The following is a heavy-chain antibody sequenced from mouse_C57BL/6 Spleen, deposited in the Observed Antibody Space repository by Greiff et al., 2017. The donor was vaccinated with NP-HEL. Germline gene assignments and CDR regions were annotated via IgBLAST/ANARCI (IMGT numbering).Heavy chain of an antibody. D-gene: IGHD2-3*01. V-gene: IGHV5-9*01. CDR3: ATIYDGYGDY. Sequence: EVQLVESGGGLVKPGGSLKLSCAASGFTFSSYTMSWVRQTPEKRLEWVATISGGGGNTYYPDSVKGRFTISRDNAKNTLYLQMSSLRSEDTALYYCATIYDGYGDYWGQGTTLTVSS. J-gene: IGHJ2*01. CDR2: ISGGGGNT. CDR1: GFTFSSYT.